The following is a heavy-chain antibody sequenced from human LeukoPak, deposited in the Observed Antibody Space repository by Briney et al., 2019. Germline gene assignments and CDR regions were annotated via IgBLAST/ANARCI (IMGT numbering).Heavy chain of an antibody. D-gene: IGHD3-22*01. CDR2: IRSKANNYAT. V-gene: IGHV3-73*01. Sequence: GGSLRLSCAASGFIFSDSAMHWVRQSSGKGLEWIGRIRSKANNYATAYAASVRGWFTISRDESKSTAYLQMNSLKIEDTAVYYCARGSYDSSGYYNDYWGQGTLVTVSS. CDR3: ARGSYDSSGYYNDY. J-gene: IGHJ4*02. CDR1: GFIFSDSA.